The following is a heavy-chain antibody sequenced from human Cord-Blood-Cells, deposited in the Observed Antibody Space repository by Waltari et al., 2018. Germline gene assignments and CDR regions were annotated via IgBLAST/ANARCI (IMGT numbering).Heavy chain of an antibody. V-gene: IGHV1-24*01. CDR3: ATRGAVFQSIAARPGGWYFDL. D-gene: IGHD6-6*01. Sequence: QVQLVQSGAAGKKPGASVKVSCKVSGYTLTELSMHWVRQAPGKGLEWMGGFDPEDGETIYAQKFQGRVTMTEDTSTDTAYMELSSLRSEDTAVYYCATRGAVFQSIAARPGGWYFDLWGRGTLVTVSS. CDR1: GYTLTELS. J-gene: IGHJ2*01. CDR2: FDPEDGET.